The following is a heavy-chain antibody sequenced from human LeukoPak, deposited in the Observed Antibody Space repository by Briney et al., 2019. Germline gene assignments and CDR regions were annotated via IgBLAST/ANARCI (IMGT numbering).Heavy chain of an antibody. CDR1: GGSISSYY. J-gene: IGHJ3*02. Sequence: SETLPLTCTVSGGSISSYYWSWIRQSPGKGLEWIGYIYYSGSTNYNPSLKSRVTISVDTSKNQFSLKLSSVTAADTAVYYCARGDRPREIPPLIRKKNAFDIWGQGTMVTVSS. CDR3: ARGDRPREIPPLIRKKNAFDI. CDR2: IYYSGST. D-gene: IGHD2-8*01. V-gene: IGHV4-59*12.